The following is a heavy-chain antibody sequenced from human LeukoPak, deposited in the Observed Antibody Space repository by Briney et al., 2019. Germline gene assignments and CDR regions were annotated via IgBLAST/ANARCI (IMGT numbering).Heavy chain of an antibody. CDR2: ISGSATTI. CDR3: ARGRYSSGYPFDY. CDR1: GFTFTSYS. D-gene: IGHD6-19*01. V-gene: IGHV3-48*02. Sequence: SGGSLRLSCAASGFTFTSYSMNWVRQAPGKGLEWVSYISGSATTIYYSDSVQGRFTISRDNAKNSLYLQMDSLRDEDTAVYYCARGRYSSGYPFDYWGQGTLVTVSS. J-gene: IGHJ4*02.